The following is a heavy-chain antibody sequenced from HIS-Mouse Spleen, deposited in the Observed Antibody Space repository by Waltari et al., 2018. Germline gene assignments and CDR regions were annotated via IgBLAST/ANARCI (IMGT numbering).Heavy chain of an antibody. Sequence: QLQLQESGPGLVKPSETLSLTCTVSGGSIRSSSYYWGWIRQPPGKGLEWIGSIYYSGSPDYNPPLKSRVTISVDTSKNQFSRKLRSVTAADTAVYYCAREIPYSSSWYDWYFDLWGRGTLVTVSS. J-gene: IGHJ2*01. D-gene: IGHD6-13*01. CDR2: IYYSGSP. CDR3: AREIPYSSSWYDWYFDL. CDR1: GGSIRSSSYY. V-gene: IGHV4-39*07.